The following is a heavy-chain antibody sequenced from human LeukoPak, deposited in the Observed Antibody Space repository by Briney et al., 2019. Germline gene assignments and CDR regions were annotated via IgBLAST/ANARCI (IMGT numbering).Heavy chain of an antibody. CDR2: IYYSGST. V-gene: IGHV4-59*01. Sequence: SETLSLTCTVSGGSISSYYWSWIRQPPGKGLEWIGYIYYSGSTNYNPSLKSRVTISVDTSKNQFSLKLSSVTAADTAVYYCARETLDWFDPWGQGTLVTLSS. CDR1: GGSISSYY. J-gene: IGHJ5*02. CDR3: ARETLDWFDP.